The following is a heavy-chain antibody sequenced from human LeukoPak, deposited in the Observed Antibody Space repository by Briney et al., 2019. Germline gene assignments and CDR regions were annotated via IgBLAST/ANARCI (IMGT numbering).Heavy chain of an antibody. Sequence: SVKVSCKASGYTFTGYYMHWVRQAPGQGLEWMGGIIPIFGTANYAQKFQGRVTITADESTSTAYMELSSLRSEDTAVYYCARALPEQLVRPSTTNGMDVWGQGTTVTVSS. CDR3: ARALPEQLVRPSTTNGMDV. CDR1: GYTFTGYY. V-gene: IGHV1-69*13. D-gene: IGHD6-6*01. J-gene: IGHJ6*02. CDR2: IIPIFGTA.